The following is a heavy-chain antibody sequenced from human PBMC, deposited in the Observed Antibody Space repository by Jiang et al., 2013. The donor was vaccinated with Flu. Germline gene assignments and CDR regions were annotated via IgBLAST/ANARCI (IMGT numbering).Heavy chain of an antibody. Sequence: AVWTWIRQSPSRGLEWLGRTYYRSKWYSDYAESVKSRTAINPDTSNNLFSLHLNSVTPEDTAVYYCSRAVFSGYYPDYWYFDLWGRGTLVTVSS. CDR1: AV. V-gene: IGHV6-1*01. CDR2: TYYRSKWYS. D-gene: IGHD5-18*01. J-gene: IGHJ2*01. CDR3: SRAVFSGYYPDYWYFDL.